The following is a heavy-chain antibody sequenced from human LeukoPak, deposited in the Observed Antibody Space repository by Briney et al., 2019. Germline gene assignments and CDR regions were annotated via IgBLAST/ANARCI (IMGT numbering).Heavy chain of an antibody. J-gene: IGHJ4*02. D-gene: IGHD5-18*01. CDR2: ISASGGST. CDR1: GFTFGTYG. Sequence: GGSLRLSCAASGFTFGTYGMSWVRQAPGKGLEWVSGISASGGSTFYADSVKGRFTISRDNSKNTLYLQMNSLRAEDTAVYHCAKELPDTTMITIDYWGQGTLVTVSS. CDR3: AKELPDTTMITIDY. V-gene: IGHV3-23*01.